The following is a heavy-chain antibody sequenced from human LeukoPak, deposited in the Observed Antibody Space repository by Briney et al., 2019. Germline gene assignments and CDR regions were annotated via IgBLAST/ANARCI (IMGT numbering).Heavy chain of an antibody. V-gene: IGHV4-34*01. CDR1: GGSFSGYY. Sequence: SETLSLTCAVYGGSFSGYYWSWIRQPPGKGLEWIGEINHSGSTNYNPSLKSRVTISVDTSKNQFSLKLSSVTAADTAVYYCARRGSIAARPRWFDPWGQGTLVTVSS. D-gene: IGHD6-6*01. CDR2: INHSGST. J-gene: IGHJ5*02. CDR3: ARRGSIAARPRWFDP.